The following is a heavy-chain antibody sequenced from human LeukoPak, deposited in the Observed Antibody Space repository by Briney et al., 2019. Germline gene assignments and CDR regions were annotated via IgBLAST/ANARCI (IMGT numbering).Heavy chain of an antibody. Sequence: GGSLRLSCAASGFTFSSYEMDWVRQAPGKGLEWVSYISNTGTTIYYADSVKGRFTISRDNAKNSLYLQMNSLRAEDTAAYYCARGGAADYWGQGTLVTVSS. V-gene: IGHV3-48*03. CDR2: ISNTGTTI. CDR1: GFTFSSYE. J-gene: IGHJ4*02. CDR3: ARGGAADY. D-gene: IGHD1-26*01.